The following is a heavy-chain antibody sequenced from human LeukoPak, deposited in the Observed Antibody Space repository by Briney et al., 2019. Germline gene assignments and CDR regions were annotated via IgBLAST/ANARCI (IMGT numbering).Heavy chain of an antibody. J-gene: IGHJ4*02. V-gene: IGHV1-8*03. Sequence: ASVKVSCKASGYTFTSYDINWVRQATGQGLEWMGWMNPNSGNTGYAQKFQGRVTITRNTSISTAYMELSSLRSEDTAVYYCASGPRATVTTYADYWGQGTLVTVSS. CDR1: GYTFTSYD. CDR2: MNPNSGNT. D-gene: IGHD4-17*01. CDR3: ASGPRATVTTYADY.